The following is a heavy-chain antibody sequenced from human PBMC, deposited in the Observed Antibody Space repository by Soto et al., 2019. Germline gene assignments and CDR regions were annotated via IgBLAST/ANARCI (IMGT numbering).Heavy chain of an antibody. V-gene: IGHV3-48*01. J-gene: IGHJ6*03. D-gene: IGHD2-15*01. CDR2: ISSSSSTI. Sequence: GGSLRLSCAASGFTFSSYSMNWVRQAPGKGLEWVSYISSSSSTIYYADSVKGRFTISRDNAKNSLYLQMNSLRAEDTAVYYCAREVVVVVAATTNYYYYYMDVWGKGTTVTVSS. CDR1: GFTFSSYS. CDR3: AREVVVVVAATTNYYYYYMDV.